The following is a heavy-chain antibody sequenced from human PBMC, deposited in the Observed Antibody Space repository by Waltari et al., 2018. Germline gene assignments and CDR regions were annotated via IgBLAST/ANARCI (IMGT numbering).Heavy chain of an antibody. CDR1: GGSFSGYY. CDR3: ARGIKPEAGGYGGFDY. CDR2: INHSGST. J-gene: IGHJ4*02. V-gene: IGHV4-34*01. Sequence: QVQLQQWGAGLLKPSETLSLTCAVYGGSFSGYYWSWIRQPPGKGLGWSGEINHSGSTNDNPSLTSRVTISVDTSTNQCSLKLSSVNAADTAVYYCARGIKPEAGGYGGFDYWGQGTLVTVSS. D-gene: IGHD3-22*01.